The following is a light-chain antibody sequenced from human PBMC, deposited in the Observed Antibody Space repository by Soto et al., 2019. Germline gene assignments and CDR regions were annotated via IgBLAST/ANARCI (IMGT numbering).Light chain of an antibody. CDR1: QSVSSN. V-gene: IGKV3-15*01. CDR2: GTS. CDR3: QQYNRWPLT. J-gene: IGKJ4*01. Sequence: EIVMTQSPATLSESPGERATLSCRASQSVSSNLAGYQQKRGQAPRLLIYGTSPRATRIPARSSGSGSGTEFTLTISSLQSEDVAGYYWQQYNRWPLTFGGGTKVEIK.